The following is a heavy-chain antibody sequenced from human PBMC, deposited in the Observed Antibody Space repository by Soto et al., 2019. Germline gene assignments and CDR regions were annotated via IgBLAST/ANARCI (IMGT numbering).Heavy chain of an antibody. CDR1: GFTFSGSA. J-gene: IGHJ4*02. Sequence: PGGSLRLSCAASGFTFSGSAMHWVRQASGKGLEWVGRIRSKANSYATAYAASVKGRFTISRDDSKNTAYLQMNSLKTEDTAVYYCTRPGGGGYSNDYWGQGTLVTVSS. V-gene: IGHV3-73*01. CDR3: TRPGGGGYSNDY. CDR2: IRSKANSYAT. D-gene: IGHD5-18*01.